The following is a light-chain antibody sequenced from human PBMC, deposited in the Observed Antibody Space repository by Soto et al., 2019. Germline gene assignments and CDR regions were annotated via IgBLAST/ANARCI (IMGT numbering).Light chain of an antibody. Sequence: DIVMTQSPDFLGVSLGERATINCKSSQSVLYSSNNKNYLAWYQQKPGQPPKLLIYWASTRESGVPDRFSGSGSGTDFTLTISSLQAEDVAVYYCQQYYSTPLTFGGGTKVDIK. CDR3: QQYYSTPLT. V-gene: IGKV4-1*01. CDR2: WAS. CDR1: QSVLYSSNNKNY. J-gene: IGKJ4*01.